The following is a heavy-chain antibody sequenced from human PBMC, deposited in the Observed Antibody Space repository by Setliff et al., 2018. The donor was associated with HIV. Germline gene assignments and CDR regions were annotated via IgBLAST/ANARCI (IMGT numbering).Heavy chain of an antibody. J-gene: IGHJ4*02. CDR2: INAGNGNT. D-gene: IGHD2-2*01. CDR1: GYTFTSYT. CDR3: ASDEYAFDF. Sequence: GASVKVSCEASGYTFTSYTIHWVRQAPGQRLEWMGWINAGNGNTRYSQKFQGRVTMSRDTSASRAYMDLSSLRSEDPAVYYWASDEYAFDFWGQGPLFTVSS. V-gene: IGHV1-3*01.